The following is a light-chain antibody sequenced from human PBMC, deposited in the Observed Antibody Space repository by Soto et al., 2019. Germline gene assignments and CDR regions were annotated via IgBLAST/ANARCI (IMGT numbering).Light chain of an antibody. V-gene: IGKV1-6*01. J-gene: IGKJ1*01. CDR3: LQDYNYPWT. CDR1: QGIRND. Sequence: AIQMTQSPSSLSASVGDRVTITCRASQGIRNDLGWYQQKPGKAPKLLIYAASSLQSGVPSRFRGSGSGTDFTLTISSLQAEDFATYYCLQDYNYPWTFGQGNKVEIK. CDR2: AAS.